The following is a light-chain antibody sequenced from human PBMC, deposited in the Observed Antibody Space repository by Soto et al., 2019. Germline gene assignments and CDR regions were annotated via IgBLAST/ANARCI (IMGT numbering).Light chain of an antibody. CDR3: QQYGSSGT. J-gene: IGKJ1*01. V-gene: IGKV3-20*01. CDR1: QSVSNNY. Sequence: EIVLTQSPGTLSLSPGERATLSCRASQSVSNNYLAWYQQKPGQAPRRLIYGASNRATGIPDRFSGSGYGTDFPLTISRLEPEDFAVYYCQQYGSSGTFGQGTKVEIK. CDR2: GAS.